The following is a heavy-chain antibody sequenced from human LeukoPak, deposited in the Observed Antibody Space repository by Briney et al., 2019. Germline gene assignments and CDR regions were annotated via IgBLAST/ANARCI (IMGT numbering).Heavy chain of an antibody. J-gene: IGHJ4*02. D-gene: IGHD2-2*02. CDR1: GGSISSYY. V-gene: IGHV4-59*01. CDR3: ARDSRDIPEGAFDY. CDR2: IYYSGST. Sequence: SETLSLTCTVSGGSISSYYWSWIRQPPGKGLEWIGYIYYSGSTNYNPSLKSRVTISVDTSKNQFSLKLSSVTAADTAVYYCARDSRDIPEGAFDYWGQGTLVTVSS.